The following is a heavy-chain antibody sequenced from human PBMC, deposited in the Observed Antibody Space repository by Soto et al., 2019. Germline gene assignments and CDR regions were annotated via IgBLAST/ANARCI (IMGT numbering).Heavy chain of an antibody. CDR2: IWYDGSNK. D-gene: IGHD3-10*01. Sequence: QVQLVESGGGVVQPGRSLRLSCAASGFTFSSYGMHWVRQAPGKGLEWVAVIWYDGSNKYYADSVKGRFTISRDNSKHSLYLQLNSLRAEDTAVYYCARSSYYYGSGSYFQPSDYWGQGTLVTVSS. V-gene: IGHV3-33*01. CDR3: ARSSYYYGSGSYFQPSDY. CDR1: GFTFSSYG. J-gene: IGHJ4*02.